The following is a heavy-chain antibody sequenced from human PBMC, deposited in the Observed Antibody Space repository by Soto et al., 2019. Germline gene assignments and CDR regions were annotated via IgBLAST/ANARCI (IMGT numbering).Heavy chain of an antibody. V-gene: IGHV3-48*01. CDR3: ARDREYDFWSGYVGGFDY. D-gene: IGHD3-3*01. CDR1: GFTLSSYS. Sequence: EVQLVESGGGLVQPGGSLRLSCAASGFTLSSYSMNWVRQAPGKGLEWVSYISISSSTRHYADSVKGRFTISRDNAKDSLYMQMNSLRGEDTAMYYCARDREYDFWSGYVGGFDYWGQGTLVTVSS. J-gene: IGHJ4*02. CDR2: ISISSSTR.